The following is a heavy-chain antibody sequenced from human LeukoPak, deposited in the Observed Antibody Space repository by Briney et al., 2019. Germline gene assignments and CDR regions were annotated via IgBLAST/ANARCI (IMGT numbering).Heavy chain of an antibody. CDR2: IYPGDSET. Sequence: GESLKISCKGSGYSFTSYWIGWVRQMSGKDLEWVGIIYPGDSETRYSPSFQGQVTISADKSISTAYLQWSSLKASDTAIYYCARSLVTIFDYWGQETLVTVSS. V-gene: IGHV5-51*01. J-gene: IGHJ4*02. CDR3: ARSLVTIFDY. D-gene: IGHD6-6*01. CDR1: GYSFTSYW.